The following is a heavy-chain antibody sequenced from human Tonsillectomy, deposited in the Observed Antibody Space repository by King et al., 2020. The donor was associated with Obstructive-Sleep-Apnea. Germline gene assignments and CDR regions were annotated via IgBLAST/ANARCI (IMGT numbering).Heavy chain of an antibody. J-gene: IGHJ4*01. CDR1: GFSVSNNY. Sequence: VQLVESGGGLIQRGGSLRLSCEVSGFSVSNNYMGWVRQAPGKGLEWVSVIYRPNKYGGGSTYYSDSVRGRFSLSRDNEKNTLNLQMNSLILDDTAIYYCARGSVYDSWSGIFYESWGRGTLVTVSP. V-gene: IGHV3-53*01. CDR2: IYRPNKYGGGST. D-gene: IGHD3-3*01. CDR3: ARGSVYDSWSGIFYES.